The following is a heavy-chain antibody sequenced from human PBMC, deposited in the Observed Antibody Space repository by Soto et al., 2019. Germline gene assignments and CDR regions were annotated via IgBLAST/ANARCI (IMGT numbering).Heavy chain of an antibody. CDR2: ISRNSGSI. V-gene: IGHV3-9*01. CDR1: GFTFDDYA. Sequence: PGGSLRLSCAASGFTFDDYAMHWVRQAPGKGLERVSGISRNSGSIGYADSVKGRFTISRDNAKNSLYLQMNSLRAEDTALYYCAKDMSPSIAARVLDYWGQGTLVTVSS. CDR3: AKDMSPSIAARVLDY. D-gene: IGHD6-6*01. J-gene: IGHJ4*02.